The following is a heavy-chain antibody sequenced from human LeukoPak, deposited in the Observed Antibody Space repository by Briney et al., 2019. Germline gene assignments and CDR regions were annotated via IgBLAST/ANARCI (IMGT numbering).Heavy chain of an antibody. CDR3: ARGLDGSHWSCDY. J-gene: IGHJ4*02. V-gene: IGHV3-33*01. CDR1: GFTFLNYA. Sequence: GGSLTLPCAASGFTFLNYALDWVRQAPGKGLEWVALIWDDGSNKYYADSVKGRFTVSRDNSKNTLSLQMNSLRAEDTAVYYCARGLDGSHWSCDYCGQGTLVTVSS. CDR2: IWDDGSNK. D-gene: IGHD1-26*01.